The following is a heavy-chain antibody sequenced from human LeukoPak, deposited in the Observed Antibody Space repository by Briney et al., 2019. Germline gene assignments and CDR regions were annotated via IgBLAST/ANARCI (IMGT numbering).Heavy chain of an antibody. CDR1: GYTFTNYA. J-gene: IGHJ4*02. D-gene: IGHD2-8*01. CDR3: ALIPYCTTGYCYFLDY. V-gene: IGHV1-18*01. Sequence: ASVTVSCKASGYTFTNYAISWERQAPGQGLEWVGWISAYNGNTNYNQNVKGRVTMTTDTSTNTAYMELRSLRSDDTAVYYCALIPYCTTGYCYFLDYWGQGTLVTVSS. CDR2: ISAYNGNT.